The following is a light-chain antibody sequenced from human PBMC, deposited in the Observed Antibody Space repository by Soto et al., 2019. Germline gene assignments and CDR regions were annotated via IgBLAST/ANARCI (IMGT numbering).Light chain of an antibody. CDR3: QQYGSSQYT. Sequence: EIVLTQSPGTLSLSPGERATLSCRASQSVSSSYLAWYQQKPGQAPSLLIYAASSRATGIPDRFSGSGSGTDFTLTISRLEPEDFAVYYCQQYGSSQYTFGQGTKLEIK. CDR2: AAS. CDR1: QSVSSSY. V-gene: IGKV3-20*01. J-gene: IGKJ2*01.